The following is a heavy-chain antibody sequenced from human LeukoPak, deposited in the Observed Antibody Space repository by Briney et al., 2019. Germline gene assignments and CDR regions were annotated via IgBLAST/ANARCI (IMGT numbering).Heavy chain of an antibody. CDR2: IYPGDSDT. CDR1: GYSFTSYW. Sequence: GASLQISCKGSGYSFTSYWIGWVRQLPGKGLEWMGIIYPGDSDTRYSPSFQGQVTISADKSISTAYLQWSSLKASDTAMYYCATSLVEMATQGALDIWGQGTMVTVSS. V-gene: IGHV5-51*01. CDR3: ATSLVEMATQGALDI. D-gene: IGHD5-24*01. J-gene: IGHJ3*02.